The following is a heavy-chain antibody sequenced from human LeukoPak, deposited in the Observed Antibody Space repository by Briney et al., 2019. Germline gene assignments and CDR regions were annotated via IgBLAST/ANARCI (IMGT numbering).Heavy chain of an antibody. CDR2: INWNGGST. D-gene: IGHD3-9*01. CDR3: ARIYFVWLLYLGYYMDV. Sequence: PGGSLRLSCAASGFTFDDYGMSWVRQAPGKGLEWVSGINWNGGSTGYADSVKGRFTISRDNAKNSLYLQMNSLRAEDTALYYCARIYFVWLLYLGYYMDVWGKGTTVTVSS. V-gene: IGHV3-20*04. J-gene: IGHJ6*03. CDR1: GFTFDDYG.